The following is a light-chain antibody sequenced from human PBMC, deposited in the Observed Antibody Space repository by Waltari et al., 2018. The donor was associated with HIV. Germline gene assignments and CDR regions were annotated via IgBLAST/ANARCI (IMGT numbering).Light chain of an antibody. J-gene: IGKJ2*01. Sequence: DIKVTQSPSALSASVGDRITITCRTSDKSEKALHWYKERPGEAPQLLIYTSTALRGGVPPRFVGSGSGTDFTLTINGLQVEDFATYYCQQTYTFPHTFGRGT. CDR1: DKSEKA. CDR2: TST. V-gene: IGKV1-39*01. CDR3: QQTYTFPHT.